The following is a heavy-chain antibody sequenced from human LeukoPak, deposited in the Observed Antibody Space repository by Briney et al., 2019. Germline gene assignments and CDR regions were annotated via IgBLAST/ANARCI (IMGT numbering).Heavy chain of an antibody. CDR2: IYWDDDK. CDR3: AHSPGDYDFWSGYYAFDY. CDR1: GSSLSTSGVG. J-gene: IGHJ4*02. V-gene: IGHV2-5*02. D-gene: IGHD3-3*01. Sequence: SGPTLVNPTQTLTLTCTFSGSSLSTSGVGVGWIRQPPGKALEWLALIYWDDDKRYSPSLKSRLTITKDTSKNQVVLTMTNMDPVDTATYYCAHSPGDYDFWSGYYAFDYWGQGTLVTVSS.